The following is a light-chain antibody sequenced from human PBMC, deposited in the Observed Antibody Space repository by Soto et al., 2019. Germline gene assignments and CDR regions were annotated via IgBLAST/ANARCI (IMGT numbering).Light chain of an antibody. J-gene: IGKJ3*01. V-gene: IGKV3-20*01. CDR1: QSVSSSY. CDR3: QEYGSSFT. CDR2: AAS. Sequence: EIVLTQSPGTLSLSPGERATLSCRASQSVSSSYLAWYRKKPGQAPSLLIYAASSRATGTPDRFRCSGYRTDFTITISRLESEEFAVYYWQEYGSSFTFGPGTKVDIK.